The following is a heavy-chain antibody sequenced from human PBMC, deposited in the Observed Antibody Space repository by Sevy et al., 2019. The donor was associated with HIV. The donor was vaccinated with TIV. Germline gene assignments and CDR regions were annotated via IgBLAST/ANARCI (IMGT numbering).Heavy chain of an antibody. D-gene: IGHD1-26*01. J-gene: IGHJ4*02. CDR2: IYYNGHI. V-gene: IGHV4-59*08. Sequence: SETLSLTCTVSGGSFTSLYWNWIRQPPGKGLEWIANIYYNGHINYNPSLKSRVTLSLDTSKNQFYLRLSSVTAADTAMYYCAGENAWGRGYSWGQGTLVTVSS. CDR1: GGSFTSLY. CDR3: AGENAWGRGYS.